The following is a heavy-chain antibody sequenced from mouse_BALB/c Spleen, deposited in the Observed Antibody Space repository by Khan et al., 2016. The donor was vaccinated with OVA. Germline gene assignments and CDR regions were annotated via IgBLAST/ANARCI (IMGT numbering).Heavy chain of an antibody. CDR2: IWGDGNT. Sequence: QVQLKESGPGLVAPSQSLSITCTVSGFSLTSYGVSWVRQPPGKGLEWLGVIWGDGNTNYHSALISRLSISKDNSKSQVFLKLNSLQTDDPATYYCFKKADYCYGNAWFAYWGQGTLVTVSA. V-gene: IGHV2-3*01. CDR1: GFSLTSYG. D-gene: IGHD1-2*01. CDR3: FKKADYCYGNAWFAY. J-gene: IGHJ3*01.